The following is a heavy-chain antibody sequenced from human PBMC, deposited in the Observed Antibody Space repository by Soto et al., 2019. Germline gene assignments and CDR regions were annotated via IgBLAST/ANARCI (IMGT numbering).Heavy chain of an antibody. Sequence: QVQLQQSGPGLVKPSQTLSLTCAISGDSVSSDSVTWNWIRQSPSRGLEWLGRTNYRSKWYSDYALSVKSRVTINADMSKNQVSLQLNSVTPEDSAVYYCVRLIGNSWLDYWVQGTLVTVSS. V-gene: IGHV6-1*01. J-gene: IGHJ5*01. CDR2: TNYRSKWYS. CDR3: VRLIGNSWLDY. CDR1: GDSVSSDSVT. D-gene: IGHD2-8*01.